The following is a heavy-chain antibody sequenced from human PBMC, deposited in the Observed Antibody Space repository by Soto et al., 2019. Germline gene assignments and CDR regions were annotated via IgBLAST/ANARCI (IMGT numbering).Heavy chain of an antibody. D-gene: IGHD5-18*01. V-gene: IGHV4-31*03. CDR2: IYYSGST. CDR3: ARVRLLLAMDAFDI. Sequence: PSETLSLTCTVSGGSISSGGYYWSWIRQHPGKGLEWIGYIYYSGSTYYNPSLKSRVAISVDTSKNQFSLKLSSVTAADTAVYYCARVRLLLAMDAFDIWGQGTMVTVSS. CDR1: GGSISSGGYY. J-gene: IGHJ3*02.